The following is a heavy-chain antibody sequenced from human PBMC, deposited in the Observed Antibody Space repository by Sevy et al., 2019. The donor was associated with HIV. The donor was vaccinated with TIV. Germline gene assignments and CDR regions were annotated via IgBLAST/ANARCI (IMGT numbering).Heavy chain of an antibody. CDR2: INPSSGAT. CDR1: GYPFTGYY. J-gene: IGHJ5*02. D-gene: IGHD2-2*01. V-gene: IGHV1-2*02. Sequence: SVKVSCKASGYPFTGYYVHWVRQAPGQGLEWMGWINPSSGATNYAQKFQGRVTMTRATSITTAYMDLTSLRSDDTAVYFCARLSCTTTRCYFPYNWLDPWGQGTLVTVSS. CDR3: ARLSCTTTRCYFPYNWLDP.